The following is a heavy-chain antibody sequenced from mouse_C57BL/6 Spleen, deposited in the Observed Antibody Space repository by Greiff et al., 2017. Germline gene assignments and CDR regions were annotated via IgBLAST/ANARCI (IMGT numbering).Heavy chain of an antibody. CDR1: GYTFTSYW. D-gene: IGHD1-1*01. Sequence: QVQLQQPGAELVKPGASVKVSCKASGYTFTSYWMHWVKQRPGQGLAWIGRIHPSDSDPNYTQKFKGKLTLTVDKSSSTAYMPLSSLTSEDSAVYCCAIGVITTVVAPYWGQGTLVTVSA. J-gene: IGHJ3*01. V-gene: IGHV1-74*01. CDR3: AIGVITTVVAPY. CDR2: IHPSDSDP.